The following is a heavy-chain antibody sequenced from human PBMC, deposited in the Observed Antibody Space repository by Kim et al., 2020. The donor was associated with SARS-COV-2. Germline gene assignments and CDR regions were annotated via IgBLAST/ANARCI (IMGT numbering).Heavy chain of an antibody. CDR1: GGSISSGGYY. CDR3: ARARDYYDPYYFDY. J-gene: IGHJ4*02. Sequence: SETLSLTCTVSGGSISSGGYYWSWIRQHPGKGLEWIGYIYYSGSTYYNPSLKSRVTISVDTSKNQFSLKLSSVTAADTAVYYCARARDYYDPYYFDYWGQGTLVTVSS. D-gene: IGHD3-22*01. V-gene: IGHV4-31*03. CDR2: IYYSGST.